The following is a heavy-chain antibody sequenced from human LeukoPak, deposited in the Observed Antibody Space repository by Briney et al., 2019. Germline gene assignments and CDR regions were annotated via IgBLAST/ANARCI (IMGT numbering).Heavy chain of an antibody. CDR3: ARDKPGYFDY. D-gene: IGHD3-10*01. CDR1: GFTFSSYA. Sequence: GGSLRLSCAASGFTFSSYAMFWVRQAAGKGPEWVAVISYDGRTKYYADSVKGRFTISRDNSENTLYLQMNSLRAEDTALYYCARDKPGYFDYWGQGTLVTVSS. CDR2: ISYDGRTK. J-gene: IGHJ4*02. V-gene: IGHV3-30*04.